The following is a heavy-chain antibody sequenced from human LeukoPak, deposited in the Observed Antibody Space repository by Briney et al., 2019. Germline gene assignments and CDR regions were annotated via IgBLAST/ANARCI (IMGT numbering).Heavy chain of an antibody. V-gene: IGHV3-7*01. Sequence: AGGSLRLSCAASGFTVSSKYMSWVRQAPGKGLEWVANIKQDGSEKYYVDSVKGRFTISRDNAKNSLYLQMNSLRAEDTAVYYCARHLLTRRSFARPNYYYGMDVWGQGTTVTVSS. J-gene: IGHJ6*02. CDR1: GFTVSSKY. CDR3: ARHLLTRRSFARPNYYYGMDV. CDR2: IKQDGSEK. D-gene: IGHD3-10*01.